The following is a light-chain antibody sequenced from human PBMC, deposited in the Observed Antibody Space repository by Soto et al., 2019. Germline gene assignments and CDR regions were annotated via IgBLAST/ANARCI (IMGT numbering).Light chain of an antibody. CDR3: QTWDTGIQV. CDR1: SGHSSSA. Sequence: QLVLTQSPSASASLGASVKLTCTLSSGHSSSAIAWHQQQPEKGPRFLMKVNSDGSHNKGDGIPDRFSGSRSGAERYLTISSLQPEDEADYYCQTWDTGIQVFGGGTKLTVL. CDR2: VNSDGSH. V-gene: IGLV4-69*01. J-gene: IGLJ3*02.